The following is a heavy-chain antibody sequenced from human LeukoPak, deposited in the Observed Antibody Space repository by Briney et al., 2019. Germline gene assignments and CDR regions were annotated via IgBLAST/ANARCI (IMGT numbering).Heavy chain of an antibody. J-gene: IGHJ5*02. CDR2: FYYCGRT. CDR3: ARGGGDSSSLNLFDP. CDR1: GGLINPSPYP. Sequence: SETLSLTCSVSGGLINPSPYPWGWIRQPPGKGLERIGNFYYCGRTYYNASLKIRVPLSVDTSKNQFSLKLSSVPAADTAVYYCARGGGDSSSLNLFDPWGQGTLVTVSS. D-gene: IGHD3-16*01. V-gene: IGHV4-39*01.